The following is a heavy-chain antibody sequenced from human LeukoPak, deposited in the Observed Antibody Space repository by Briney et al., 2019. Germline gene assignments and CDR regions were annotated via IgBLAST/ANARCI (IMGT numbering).Heavy chain of an antibody. Sequence: QPGGSLRLSCAASGFTFSSYAMSWVRQAPGKGLEWVSGISGSGGTTSYADSVKGRFTISGDNSKNTLYLQMNSLRAEDTAVYYCAKDRGYIGDIVVVVAAAHDYWGQGTLVTVSS. CDR2: ISGSGGTT. V-gene: IGHV3-23*01. CDR1: GFTFSSYA. D-gene: IGHD2-15*01. J-gene: IGHJ4*02. CDR3: AKDRGYIGDIVVVVAAAHDY.